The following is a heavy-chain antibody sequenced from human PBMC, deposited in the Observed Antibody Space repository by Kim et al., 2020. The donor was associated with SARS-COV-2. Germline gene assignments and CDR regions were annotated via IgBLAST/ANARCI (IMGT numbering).Heavy chain of an antibody. CDR3: ARSLGYSYGNDY. J-gene: IGHJ4*02. Sequence: NYNPALKLRVTISVDTSKNRFSRKLSSVTAADTAVYYCARSLGYSYGNDYWGQGTLVTVSS. V-gene: IGHV4-59*01. D-gene: IGHD5-18*01.